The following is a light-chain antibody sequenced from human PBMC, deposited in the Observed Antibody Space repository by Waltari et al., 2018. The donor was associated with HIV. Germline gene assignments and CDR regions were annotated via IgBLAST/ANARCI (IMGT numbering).Light chain of an antibody. J-gene: IGLJ3*02. CDR1: SSNFESNT. Sequence: QSVLTQPPSASGTPGQRVTISCSGSSSNFESNTVNWYQQLPGTAPKLLISSNIPGPCGVRDRFSGSNSGTSAALVISCLQSDDEADYYCAAWDYSLNGLWVFGGGTKLTVL. CDR3: AAWDYSLNGLWV. V-gene: IGLV1-44*01. CDR2: SNI.